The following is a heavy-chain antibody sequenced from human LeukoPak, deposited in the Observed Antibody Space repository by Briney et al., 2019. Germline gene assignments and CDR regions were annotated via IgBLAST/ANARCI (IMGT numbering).Heavy chain of an antibody. CDR2: INTDGSST. D-gene: IGHD3-3*01. V-gene: IGHV3-74*01. Sequence: GGSLRLSCAASGFTFSSYWMHWVRQAPGKGLVWVSVINTDGSSTIYADSVKGRFTISRDNAKNTLFLQMNSLRAEDTAVYYCASGVVTGVYYMDVWGKGTTVTVSS. CDR3: ASGVVTGVYYMDV. CDR1: GFTFSSYW. J-gene: IGHJ6*03.